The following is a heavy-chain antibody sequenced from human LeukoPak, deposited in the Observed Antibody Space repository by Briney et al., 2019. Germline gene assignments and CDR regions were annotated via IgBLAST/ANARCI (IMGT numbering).Heavy chain of an antibody. Sequence: SETLSLTCAVYAGSFSGYYWSWLRPPPGKGLEWIGEINHSGSTNYNPCLKSRFTISVDPSKNQFSLKLSSVTAADTAVYYCARYYTKGEYCSSTSGSLSRDDWFDPWGQGTLVTVSS. CDR3: ARYYTKGEYCSSTSGSLSRDDWFDP. CDR1: AGSFSGYY. J-gene: IGHJ5*02. V-gene: IGHV4-34*01. D-gene: IGHD2-2*01. CDR2: INHSGST.